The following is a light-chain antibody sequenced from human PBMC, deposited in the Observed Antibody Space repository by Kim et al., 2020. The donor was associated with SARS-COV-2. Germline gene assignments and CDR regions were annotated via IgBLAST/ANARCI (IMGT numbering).Light chain of an antibody. CDR2: AAS. CDR3: QQNYRTPPA. Sequence: DIHMTQSPSSLSASVGDRVTITCRASQSISSYLNWYQQKPGKAPKLLIYAASSLQSGVPSRFSGSGSGTDFTLTISSLQPEDFATYYCQQNYRTPPAFGGGTKVDIK. J-gene: IGKJ4*01. V-gene: IGKV1-39*01. CDR1: QSISSY.